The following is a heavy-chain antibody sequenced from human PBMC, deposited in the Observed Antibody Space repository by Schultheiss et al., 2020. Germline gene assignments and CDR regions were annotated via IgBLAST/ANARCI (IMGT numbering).Heavy chain of an antibody. V-gene: IGHV3-30-3*01. D-gene: IGHD5-12*01. J-gene: IGHJ4*02. CDR2: ISYDGSNK. CDR3: ARDLSATISTYYFDY. CDR1: GFTFSSYA. Sequence: GGSLRLSCAASGFTFSSYAMHWVRQAPGKGLEWVAVISYDGSNKYYADSVKGRFTISRDNSKNTLYLQMNSLRAEDTAVYYCARDLSATISTYYFDYWGQGTLVTVSS.